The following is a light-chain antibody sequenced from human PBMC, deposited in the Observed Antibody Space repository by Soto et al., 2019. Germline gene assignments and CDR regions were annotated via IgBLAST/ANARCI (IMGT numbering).Light chain of an antibody. CDR2: EGT. CDR3: CSYAGSSSLV. J-gene: IGLJ3*02. V-gene: IGLV2-23*01. CDR1: SSDVGNYNI. Sequence: QSALTQPASVSGSPGQSITISCTGTSSDVGNYNIVFWYQQHPGKAPKLIIYEGTKRPSGVSNRFSVSKSGNTASLPISGLQAEDEADYYFCSYAGSSSLVFGGGTKLTVL.